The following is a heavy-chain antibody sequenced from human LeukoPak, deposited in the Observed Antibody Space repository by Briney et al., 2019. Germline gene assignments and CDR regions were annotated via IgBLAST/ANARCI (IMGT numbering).Heavy chain of an antibody. CDR3: ARAMDV. V-gene: IGHV3-7*03. CDR2: IKQDGSEE. Sequence: GGSLRLSCAASGFTFSDYWMHWVRQAPGKGLEWVANIKQDGSEEFYVDSVKGRFTISRDNAKNSLYLQMNSLRAEDTAVYYCARAMDVWGQGTTVTVSS. J-gene: IGHJ6*02. CDR1: GFTFSDYW.